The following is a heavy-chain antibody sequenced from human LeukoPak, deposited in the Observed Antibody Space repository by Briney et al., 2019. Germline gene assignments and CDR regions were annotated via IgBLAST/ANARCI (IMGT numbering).Heavy chain of an antibody. V-gene: IGHV3-66*01. D-gene: IGHD3-22*01. CDR2: IYGGGST. CDR3: ALEYDSSGYFRY. J-gene: IGHJ4*02. CDR1: GFTVSSTY. Sequence: GGSLRLSCAASGFTVSSTYMSWVRQAPGKGLEWVSLIYGGGSTFYADPVKGRFTISRDNSKNTLYLQMNSLRAEDTAVYYCALEYDSSGYFRYWGQGTLVTVSS.